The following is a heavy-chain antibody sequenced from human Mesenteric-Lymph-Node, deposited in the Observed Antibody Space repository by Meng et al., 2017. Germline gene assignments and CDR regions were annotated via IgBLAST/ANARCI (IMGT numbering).Heavy chain of an antibody. CDR2: INPDGSFS. D-gene: IGHD3/OR15-3a*01. Sequence: GESLKISCAASGFTFSSNWMHWVRQTPGKGLVWVSRINPDGSFSNNADSVKGRFTVSRDNSKNTLYLQMNSLRADDTAVYYCAKDGTSNWFDPWGQGTLVTVSS. J-gene: IGHJ5*02. V-gene: IGHV3-74*01. CDR1: GFTFSSNW. CDR3: AKDGTSNWFDP.